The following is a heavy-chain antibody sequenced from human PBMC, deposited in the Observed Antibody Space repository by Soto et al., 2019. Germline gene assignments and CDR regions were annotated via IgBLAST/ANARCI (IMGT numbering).Heavy chain of an antibody. J-gene: IGHJ4*02. CDR2: ISHKSSAI. V-gene: IGHV3-48*02. CDR1: GFTFSNYA. D-gene: IGHD4-17*01. CDR3: ARDPYSSTTVTIMAY. Sequence: PGGSLRLSCAASGFTFSNYAMNWVRQAPGKGLEWVSYISHKSSAIYHADSVKGRFTISRDNAKNSLYLQMNSLRDEDTAVYYRARDPYSSTTVTIMAYWGQGTLVTVYS.